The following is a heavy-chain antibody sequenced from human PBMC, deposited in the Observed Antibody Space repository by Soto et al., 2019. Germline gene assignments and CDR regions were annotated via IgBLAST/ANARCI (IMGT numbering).Heavy chain of an antibody. CDR3: ARDLGYFDN. CDR2: IWFDGNKE. V-gene: IGHV3-33*01. J-gene: IGHJ4*02. CDR1: GFTFGSYG. Sequence: QVQLVESGGGVVQPGRSLRLSCAASGFTFGSYGMHWVRQAPGKGLEWVAVIWFDGNKEDYADSVKGRFTISRDNSKNTLFLQMNSLRAEDTAVYYCARDLGYFDNWGQGTLVTVSS.